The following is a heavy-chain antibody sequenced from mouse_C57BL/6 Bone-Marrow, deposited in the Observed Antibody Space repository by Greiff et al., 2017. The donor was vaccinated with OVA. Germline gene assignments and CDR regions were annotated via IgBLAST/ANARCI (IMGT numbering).Heavy chain of an antibody. CDR1: GFTFSSYG. V-gene: IGHV5-6*01. CDR2: ISSGGSYT. J-gene: IGHJ3*01. Sequence: EVKVVESGGDLVKPGGSLKLSCAASGFTFSSYGMSWVRQTPDKRLEWVATISSGGSYTYYPDSVKGRFTISRDNAKNTLYLQMSSMKSEDTAMYYCARHSTTVAPWFAYWGKGNLVTVSA. CDR3: ARHSTTVAPWFAY. D-gene: IGHD1-1*01.